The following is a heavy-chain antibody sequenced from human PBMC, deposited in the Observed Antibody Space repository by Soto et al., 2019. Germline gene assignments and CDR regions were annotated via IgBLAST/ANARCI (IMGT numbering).Heavy chain of an antibody. J-gene: IGHJ4*02. CDR1: GGSVRTGSYH. Sequence: AETLSLTCIVSGGSVRTGSYHWSWIRQPPGKGLEWIGFIPNNGSPDYNPSLKSRVVVSIDRSKNQFSLKVNSVTAADTAVYFCARIGWGGDSWGQGTLVTVSS. CDR2: IPNNGSP. CDR3: ARIGWGGDS. V-gene: IGHV4-61*01. D-gene: IGHD7-27*01.